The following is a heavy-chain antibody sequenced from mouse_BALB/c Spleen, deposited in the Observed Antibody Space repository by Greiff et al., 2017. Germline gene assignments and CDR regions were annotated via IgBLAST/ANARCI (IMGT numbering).Heavy chain of an antibody. V-gene: IGHV5-6-5*01. Sequence: EVNVVESGGGLVQPGGSLKLSCAASGFTFSSYAMSWVRQTPEKRLEWVASISSGGSTYYPDSVKGRFTISRDNARNILYLQMSSLRSEDTAMYYCARGGFTTVVSGDYFDYWGQGTTLTVSS. J-gene: IGHJ2*01. CDR3: ARGGFTTVVSGDYFDY. CDR1: GFTFSSYA. CDR2: ISSGGST. D-gene: IGHD1-1*01.